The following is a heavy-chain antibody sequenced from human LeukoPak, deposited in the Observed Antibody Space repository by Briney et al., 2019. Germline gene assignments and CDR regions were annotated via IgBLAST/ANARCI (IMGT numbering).Heavy chain of an antibody. D-gene: IGHD2-15*01. CDR3: ARRCGGSCYSQDAFDI. CDR1: GYSFTSYW. Sequence: GESLKISCKGSGYSFTSYWIGWVRQMPGKGLEWMGIIYPGDPDTRYSPSFQGQVTISADKSISTAYLQWSSLKASDTAMYYCARRCGGSCYSQDAFDIWGQGTMVTVSS. CDR2: IYPGDPDT. V-gene: IGHV5-51*01. J-gene: IGHJ3*02.